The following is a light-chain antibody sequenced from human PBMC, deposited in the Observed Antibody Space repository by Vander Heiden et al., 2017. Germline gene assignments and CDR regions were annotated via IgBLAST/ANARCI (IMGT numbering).Light chain of an antibody. CDR2: WAS. J-gene: IGKJ1*01. V-gene: IGKV4-1*01. CDR1: QSVLYSSNNKNY. CDR3: QQYYSTPQT. Sequence: DIVMPQSPDSLAVSLGARATINCKSSQSVLYSSNNKNYLAWYQQKPGQPPKLLIYWASTRESGVPDRFSGSGSGTDFTLTISSLQAEDVAVYYCQQYYSTPQTFGQGTKVEIK.